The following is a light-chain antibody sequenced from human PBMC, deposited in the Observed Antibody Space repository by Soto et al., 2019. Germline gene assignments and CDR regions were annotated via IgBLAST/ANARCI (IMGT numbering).Light chain of an antibody. J-gene: IGKJ1*01. Sequence: DIQMTQSPSTLSASVGDRVTITCRASQGISAWLAWYQQKPGKAPTLLIYDASTLESGVRSRFSGSGSGTEFNLTISSLQPDDFATYYCEQYSSYSPWTVGQGTKVEIK. CDR1: QGISAW. CDR2: DAS. CDR3: EQYSSYSPWT. V-gene: IGKV1-5*01.